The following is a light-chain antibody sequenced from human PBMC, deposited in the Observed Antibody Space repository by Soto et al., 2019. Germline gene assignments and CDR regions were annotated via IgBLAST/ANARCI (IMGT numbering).Light chain of an antibody. CDR3: GSYTSSSTWV. CDR1: SSDVGGYNY. CDR2: EVS. J-gene: IGLJ3*02. Sequence: QSVLTQPASVSGSPGQSITISCTGTSSDVGGYNYVSWYQHLPGKAPKLMIHEVSNRPSGVSNRFSGSKSGNTASLTISGLQVEDEADYYCGSYTSSSTWVFGGGTKVTVL. V-gene: IGLV2-14*01.